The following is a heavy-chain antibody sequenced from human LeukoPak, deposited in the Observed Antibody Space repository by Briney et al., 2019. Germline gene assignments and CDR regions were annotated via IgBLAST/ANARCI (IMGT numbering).Heavy chain of an antibody. D-gene: IGHD4-17*01. J-gene: IGHJ4*02. V-gene: IGHV4-34*01. CDR1: GVSFDDYY. CDR2: INHSGYT. Sequence: SETLSLTCAVSGVSFDDYYWAWVRQTPGKGLEWIGEINHSGYTNDSPSLKSRVTLSIDTSRKQFPLNLRSVTVADAGTYYCTRMTTGHDYWGQGTLVTVSS. CDR3: TRMTTGHDY.